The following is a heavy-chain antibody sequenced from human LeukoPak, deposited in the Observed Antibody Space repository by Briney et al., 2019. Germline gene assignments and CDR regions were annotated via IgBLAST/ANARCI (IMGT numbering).Heavy chain of an antibody. V-gene: IGHV3-43*02. Sequence: GGSLRLSCAASGFAVSSNYLSWVRQAPGKGLEWVSLISGDGGSTYYADSVKGRFTISRDNSKNSLYLQMNSLRTEDTALYYCAKGLDGSGSYYNPVDYWGQGTLVTVSS. CDR2: ISGDGGST. CDR1: GFAVSSNY. J-gene: IGHJ4*02. D-gene: IGHD3-10*01. CDR3: AKGLDGSGSYYNPVDY.